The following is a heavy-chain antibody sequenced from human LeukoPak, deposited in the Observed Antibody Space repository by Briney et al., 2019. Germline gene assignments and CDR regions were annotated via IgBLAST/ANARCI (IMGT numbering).Heavy chain of an antibody. D-gene: IGHD2-2*01. J-gene: IGHJ3*02. Sequence: GGSLRLSCAASGFTFSSYSMNWVHQAPGKGLEWVSSISSSSSYIYYADSVKGRFTISRDNAKNSLYLQMNSLRAEDTAVYYCARELGYCRSTSCYLLRLGAFDIWGQGTMVTVSS. CDR1: GFTFSSYS. CDR2: ISSSSSYI. V-gene: IGHV3-21*01. CDR3: ARELGYCRSTSCYLLRLGAFDI.